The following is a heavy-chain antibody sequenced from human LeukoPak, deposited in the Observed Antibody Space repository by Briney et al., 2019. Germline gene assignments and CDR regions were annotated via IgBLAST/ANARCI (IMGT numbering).Heavy chain of an antibody. CDR3: ARHEAPAMVRGVIMLGGYFDY. J-gene: IGHJ4*02. Sequence: GEPLKISCKGSGYSFTSYWIGWARQMPGKGLEWMGIIYPGDSDTRYSPSFQGQVTISADKSISTAYLQWSSLKASDTAMYYCARHEAPAMVRGVIMLGGYFDYWGQGTLVTVSS. CDR2: IYPGDSDT. V-gene: IGHV5-51*01. CDR1: GYSFTSYW. D-gene: IGHD3-10*01.